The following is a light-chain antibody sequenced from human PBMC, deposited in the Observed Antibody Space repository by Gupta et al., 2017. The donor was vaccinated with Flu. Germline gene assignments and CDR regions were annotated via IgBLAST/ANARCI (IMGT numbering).Light chain of an antibody. J-gene: IGKJ4*01. V-gene: IGKV1-39*01. CDR3: RQSCSTPLT. CDR1: QTISSY. Sequence: DIQMTQSPSSLPASVGDSVTITCRASQTISSYLNWYQQKPGKAPKLLIYAASSLQSGVPSRFSGSGSGAYFTLSISSLQPEDFATYYCRQSCSTPLTFGDGTKVEIK. CDR2: AAS.